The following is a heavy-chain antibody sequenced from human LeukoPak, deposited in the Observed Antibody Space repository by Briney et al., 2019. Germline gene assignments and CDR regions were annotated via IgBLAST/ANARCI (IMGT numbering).Heavy chain of an antibody. CDR1: GDSISSNNYY. V-gene: IGHV4-39*01. Sequence: PSETLSLICSVSGDSISSNNYYWGWIRQAPGTGLEWIGSIYYSGNTYYNPSLKSRATIYVDTSKNQFSLRLDSVTAADTAVYYCTRTQYCNGGSCYTEVAYWGQGTLVTVSS. D-gene: IGHD2-15*01. J-gene: IGHJ4*02. CDR2: IYYSGNT. CDR3: TRTQYCNGGSCYTEVAY.